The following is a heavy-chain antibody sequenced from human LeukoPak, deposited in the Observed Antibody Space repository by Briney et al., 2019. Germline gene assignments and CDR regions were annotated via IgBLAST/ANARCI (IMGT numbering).Heavy chain of an antibody. J-gene: IGHJ4*02. CDR2: INPNSGGT. Sequence: ASVKVSCKASGYTFTGYYMHWVRQAPGQGLEWMVRINPNSGGTNYAQKFQGRVTMTWDTSISTAYMELSRLRSDDTAVYYCARETIFGVVIIDYWGQGTLVTVYS. CDR1: GYTFTGYY. D-gene: IGHD3-3*01. V-gene: IGHV1-2*06. CDR3: ARETIFGVVIIDY.